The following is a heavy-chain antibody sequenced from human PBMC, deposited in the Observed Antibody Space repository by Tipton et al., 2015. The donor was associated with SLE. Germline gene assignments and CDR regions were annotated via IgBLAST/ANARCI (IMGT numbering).Heavy chain of an antibody. D-gene: IGHD1-26*01. CDR2: IYYSGST. V-gene: IGHV4-39*01. CDR1: GGSISSSSYY. J-gene: IGHJ3*02. CDR3: ARYSGSYYYAFDI. Sequence: TLSLTCTVSGGSISSSSYYWGWIRQPPGKGLEWIGSIYYSGSTYYNPSLKSRVTISVDTSKNQFYLKLSSVTAADTAVYYCARYSGSYYYAFDIWGQGTMVTVSS.